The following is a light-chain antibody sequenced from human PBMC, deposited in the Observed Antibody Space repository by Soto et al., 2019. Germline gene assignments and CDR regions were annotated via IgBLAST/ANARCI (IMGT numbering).Light chain of an antibody. CDR1: SSDVGNYNY. CDR2: DVS. Sequence: QSVLTQPASVSVSPGQSITISCTGTSSDVGNYNYVSWYQQYPGKAPKLLISDVSYRPSGVSNRFSGSKSGNTASLTISGLQAEDEADYYCSSFITSTSYVFGTGTKVTVL. J-gene: IGLJ1*01. CDR3: SSFITSTSYV. V-gene: IGLV2-14*03.